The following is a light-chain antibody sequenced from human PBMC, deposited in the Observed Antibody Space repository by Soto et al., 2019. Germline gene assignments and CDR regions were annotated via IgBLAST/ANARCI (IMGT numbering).Light chain of an antibody. V-gene: IGLV2-14*01. CDR3: TSYTSSITVV. Sequence: QSALTQPASVSGSPGQSXTXXXTGXXXDVGGYNYVSSYQQHPGKAPKLMIYDVSNRPSGVSNRFSGSKSGNTASLTISGLQAEDEADYYCTSYTSSITVVFGGGTKLTVL. CDR2: DVS. J-gene: IGLJ2*01. CDR1: XXDVGGYNY.